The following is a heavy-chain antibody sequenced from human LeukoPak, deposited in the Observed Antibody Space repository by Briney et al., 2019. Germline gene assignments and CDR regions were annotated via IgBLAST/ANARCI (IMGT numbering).Heavy chain of an antibody. CDR3: AREDCTNGVCTLDYYMDV. J-gene: IGHJ6*03. CDR1: GFTFDDYG. CDR2: INWNGGST. Sequence: GGSLRLSCAASGFTFDDYGMSWVRQAPGKGLEWVSGINWNGGSTGYADSVKGRFTISRDNAKNSLYLQMNSLRAEDTALYYCAREDCTNGVCTLDYYMDVWGKGTTVTVSS. D-gene: IGHD2-8*01. V-gene: IGHV3-20*04.